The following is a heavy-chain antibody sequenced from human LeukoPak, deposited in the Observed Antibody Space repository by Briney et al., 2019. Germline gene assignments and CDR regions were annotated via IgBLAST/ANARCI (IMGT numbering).Heavy chain of an antibody. D-gene: IGHD3-10*01. V-gene: IGHV1-18*01. CDR2: ISAYNGNT. Sequence: ASVKVSCKASGYSFTSYGISWVRQAPGQGLEWMGWISAYNGNTNYEQKLQGRVTMTTDTSTSTAYMELRSLRSDDTAVYYCARSATHRLVWTDRSVWFPLDYWGQGTLVTVSS. J-gene: IGHJ4*02. CDR3: ARSATHRLVWTDRSVWFPLDY. CDR1: GYSFTSYG.